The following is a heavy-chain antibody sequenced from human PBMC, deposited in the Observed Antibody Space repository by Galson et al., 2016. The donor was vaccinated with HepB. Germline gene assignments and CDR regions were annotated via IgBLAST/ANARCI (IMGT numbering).Heavy chain of an antibody. D-gene: IGHD1-26*01. J-gene: IGHJ4*02. CDR1: GFTFSDYW. Sequence: SLRLSCAASGFTFSDYWMHWVRQAPGNGLEWVAHINQAGTAIYYVDSVKGRFTISRDNAKNSLYLQMSSLRAEDTAVYFCVGWYSGTYSANYWGQGTLVTVSS. CDR3: VGWYSGTYSANY. V-gene: IGHV3-7*01. CDR2: INQAGTAI.